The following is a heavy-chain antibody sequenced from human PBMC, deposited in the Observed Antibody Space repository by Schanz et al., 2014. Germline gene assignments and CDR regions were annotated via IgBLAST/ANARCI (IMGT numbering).Heavy chain of an antibody. D-gene: IGHD1-26*01. CDR1: GYTFTRYY. J-gene: IGHJ5*02. Sequence: QVQLVQSGAEVKKPGASVKVSCKASGYTFTRYYIHWVRQAPGQGLEWMGIINPGGGSTNYAQKFQGRVTMTSDPSTSTVYMEMSSLRSDDTAVYYCARGDSGTWNRGWFDPWGQGTLVTVSS. V-gene: IGHV1-46*01. CDR3: ARGDSGTWNRGWFDP. CDR2: INPGGGST.